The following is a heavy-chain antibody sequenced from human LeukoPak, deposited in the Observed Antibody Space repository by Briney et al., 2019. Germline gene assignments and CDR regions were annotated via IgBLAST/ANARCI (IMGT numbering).Heavy chain of an antibody. Sequence: PSETLSLTCTVSGYSIRSGFYWGWIRQPPGKGLEWIGNIYHSGITYSTPSLKSRVTISVDTSKNQFSLKLSSVTAADTAVYYCASLLRSSSDSYYFDYWGQGTLVTVSS. D-gene: IGHD6-13*01. V-gene: IGHV4-38-2*02. CDR3: ASLLRSSSDSYYFDY. J-gene: IGHJ4*02. CDR1: GYSIRSGFY. CDR2: IYHSGIT.